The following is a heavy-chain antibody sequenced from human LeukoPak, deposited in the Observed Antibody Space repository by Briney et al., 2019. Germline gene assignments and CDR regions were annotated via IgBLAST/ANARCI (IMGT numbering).Heavy chain of an antibody. CDR1: GGSISSSNW. CDR3: ARGYDTWWAVIVPLKY. Sequence: SETLSLTCAVSGGSISSSNWWSWVRQPPGKGLEWIGEIYHSGSTNYNPSLKSRVTISVDKSKNQFSLKLSSVTAADTAVYYCARGYDTWWAVIVPLKYWGQGTLVTVSS. J-gene: IGHJ4*02. D-gene: IGHD3-16*02. CDR2: IYHSGST. V-gene: IGHV4-4*02.